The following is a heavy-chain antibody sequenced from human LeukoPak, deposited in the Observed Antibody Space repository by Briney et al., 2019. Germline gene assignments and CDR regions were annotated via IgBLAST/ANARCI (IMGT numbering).Heavy chain of an antibody. CDR1: GFSLGSYS. CDR3: ARVLLERPGIDSFDI. Sequence: GSLRLSCGASGFSLGSYSMDWVRQAPGKGLEWVSHINSGSSTIYYADSVKGRFTISRDNAGNSLYLQMNSLRAEDTAVYYCARVLLERPGIDSFDIWGQGTMVTVSS. CDR2: INSGSSTI. J-gene: IGHJ3*02. D-gene: IGHD1-1*01. V-gene: IGHV3-48*01.